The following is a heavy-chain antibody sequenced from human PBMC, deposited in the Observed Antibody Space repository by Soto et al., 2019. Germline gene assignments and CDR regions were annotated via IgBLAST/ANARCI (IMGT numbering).Heavy chain of an antibody. CDR2: ISAYNGNT. Sequence: ASVKVSCKASGYTFTSYGISWVRQAPGQGLEWMGWISAYNGNTNYAQKLQGRVTMTTDTSTSTAYMELRSLRSDDTAVYYCARDGSGWSRADFDYWAQGTLVTVSS. V-gene: IGHV1-18*01. D-gene: IGHD6-19*01. J-gene: IGHJ4*02. CDR3: ARDGSGWSRADFDY. CDR1: GYTFTSYG.